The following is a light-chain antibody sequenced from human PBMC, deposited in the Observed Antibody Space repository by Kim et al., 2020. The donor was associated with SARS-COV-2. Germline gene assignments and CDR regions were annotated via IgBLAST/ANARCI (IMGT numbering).Light chain of an antibody. J-gene: IGLJ2*01. CDR3: QAWDNSIVV. CDR1: NLGDKY. Sequence: VSPGQTASITCSGDNLGDKYACWYQQKPGQSPVLVIYQDTKRPSGIPERFSGSNSGITATLTISGTQAMDEADYYCQAWDNSIVVFGGGTQLTVL. V-gene: IGLV3-1*01. CDR2: QDT.